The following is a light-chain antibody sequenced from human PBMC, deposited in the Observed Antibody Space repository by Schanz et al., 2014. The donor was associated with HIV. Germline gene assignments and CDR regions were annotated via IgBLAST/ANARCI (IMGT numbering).Light chain of an antibody. J-gene: IGLJ1*01. CDR1: SSNIRNHY. Sequence: QSVLTQPPSVSAAPGQKVTISCSGGSSNIRNHYVPLYQHPPGTAPKVLIYDNNKRFSGIPDRFSGSKSDTSATLGITGLQTGDEADYYCGTWDSGLSVYVFGTGTKLTVL. CDR3: GTWDSGLSVYV. CDR2: DNN. V-gene: IGLV1-51*01.